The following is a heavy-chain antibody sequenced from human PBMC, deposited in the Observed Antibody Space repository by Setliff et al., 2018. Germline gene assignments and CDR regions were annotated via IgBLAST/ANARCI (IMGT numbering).Heavy chain of an antibody. D-gene: IGHD3-10*01. CDR3: ARESATIGEFPLYYFDK. CDR1: GGSISSGGFY. J-gene: IGHJ4*02. CDR2: FHTGGAT. V-gene: IGHV4-61*09. Sequence: KASETLSLTCSVSGGSISSGGFYWSWIRQSAGRGLEWIGHFHTGGATDYNLSLKSRVTISLDSSKNQFSPRLSSVTAADAAVYFCARESATIGEFPLYYFDKWGQGIPVTVSS.